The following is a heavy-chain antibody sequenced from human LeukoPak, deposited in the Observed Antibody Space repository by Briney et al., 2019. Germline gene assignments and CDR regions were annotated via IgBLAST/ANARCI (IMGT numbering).Heavy chain of an antibody. CDR3: ARQQFTMRAYAGNWFDP. V-gene: IGHV5-51*01. D-gene: IGHD3-10*01. J-gene: IGHJ5*02. CDR1: GSRFTSYW. Sequence: LGESLQISCQGSGSRFTSYWIGWVRPLPGKGLEGMGIIYPGDSDTRYSPSFQGQVTISPDKSNSPAYLQWSSLKASDTAMYYCARQQFTMRAYAGNWFDPWGQGTLVTVSS. CDR2: IYPGDSDT.